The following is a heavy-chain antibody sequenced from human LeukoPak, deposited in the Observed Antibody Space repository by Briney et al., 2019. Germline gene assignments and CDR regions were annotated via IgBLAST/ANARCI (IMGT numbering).Heavy chain of an antibody. CDR3: AKIYYGGYAFDY. CDR2: ISGSGGST. D-gene: IGHD5-12*01. CDR1: GFTFSSYA. V-gene: IGHV3-23*01. Sequence: PGGSLRLSCAASGFTFSSYAMSWVRQAPGKGLEWGSAISGSGGSTYYADSVKGRFTISRDNSKNTLYLQMNSLRAEDTAVYYCAKIYYGGYAFDYWGQGTLVTVSS. J-gene: IGHJ4*02.